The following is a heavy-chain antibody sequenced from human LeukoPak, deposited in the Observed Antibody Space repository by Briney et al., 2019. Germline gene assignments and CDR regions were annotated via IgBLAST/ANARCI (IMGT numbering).Heavy chain of an antibody. V-gene: IGHV1-8*01. Sequence: ASVKVSCKASGYTFTSYDINWVRQATGQGLEWMGWMNPNSGNTGYAQKFQGRVTMTRNTSISTAYMELSSLRSDDTAVYYCARGRRITIFGVVIRYYYYYYMDVWGKGTTVTVSS. CDR3: ARGRRITIFGVVIRYYYYYYMDV. CDR2: MNPNSGNT. D-gene: IGHD3-3*01. CDR1: GYTFTSYD. J-gene: IGHJ6*03.